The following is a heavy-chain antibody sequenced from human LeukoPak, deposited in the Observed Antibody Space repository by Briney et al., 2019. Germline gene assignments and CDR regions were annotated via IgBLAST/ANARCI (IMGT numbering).Heavy chain of an antibody. CDR1: GFTVSSDY. D-gene: IGHD3-16*01. CDR3: AREPPGGGFDY. V-gene: IGHV3-66*01. CDR2: VYSGGNT. J-gene: IGHJ4*02. Sequence: GGSLRLSCTASGFTVSSDYMSWVRQAPGKGLEWVSVVYSGGNTYYADSVKGRFTISRDDSKNTLYLQMNSLRAEDTAVYYCAREPPGGGFDYWGQGTLVTVSS.